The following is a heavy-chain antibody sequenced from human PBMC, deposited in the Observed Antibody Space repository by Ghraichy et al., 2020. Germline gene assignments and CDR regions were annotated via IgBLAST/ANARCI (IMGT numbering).Heavy chain of an antibody. J-gene: IGHJ3*02. D-gene: IGHD6-6*01. CDR1: GGSIGTLY. CDR2: VYYSGST. V-gene: IGHV4-59*11. Sequence: SETLSLTCSVSGGSIGTLYWSWIRQPPWKPLEWIGHVYYSGSTNYNPSLKSRVTISVDTSRNEFSLRVNSVTGADTAIYYCATNSSSSVGFDIWGQGTKVTISS. CDR3: ATNSSSSVGFDI.